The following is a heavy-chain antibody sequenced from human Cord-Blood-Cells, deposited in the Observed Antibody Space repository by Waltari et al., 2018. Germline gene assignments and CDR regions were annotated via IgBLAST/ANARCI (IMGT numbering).Heavy chain of an antibody. J-gene: IGHJ3*02. CDR2: IRYDGSNK. Sequence: QVQLVESGGGVVQPGGSLRLSCAASGFTFSSYGMHWVRQAPGKVLEWVAFIRYDGSNKYYADSVKCRFTISRDNSKNTLYLQMNSLRAEDTAVYYCAKAETGGFDAVDIWGQGTMVTVSS. CDR3: AKAETGGFDAVDI. D-gene: IGHD7-27*01. V-gene: IGHV3-30*02. CDR1: GFTFSSYG.